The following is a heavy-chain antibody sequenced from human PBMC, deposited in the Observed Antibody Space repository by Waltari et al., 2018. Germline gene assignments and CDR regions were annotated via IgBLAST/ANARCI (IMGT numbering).Heavy chain of an antibody. CDR1: GYTLTDLS. CDR2: FDPEDGET. D-gene: IGHD3-9*01. Sequence: QVQLVQSGAEVKKPGASVKVSCKVSGYTLTDLSLHWVRQAPGKGLEWMGGFDPEDGETIYAQKFQGRVTMTEDTSTDTAYMELSSLRSEDTAVYYCATGKGLVIPFDYWGQGTLVTVSS. V-gene: IGHV1-24*01. CDR3: ATGKGLVIPFDY. J-gene: IGHJ4*02.